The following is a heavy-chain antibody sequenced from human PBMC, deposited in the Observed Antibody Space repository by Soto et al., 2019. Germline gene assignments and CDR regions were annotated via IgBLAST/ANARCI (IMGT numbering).Heavy chain of an antibody. Sequence: SETLSLTCTVPGGSISSYYWSWIRQPPGKGLEWIGYIYYSGSTNYNPSLKSRVTISVDTSKNQFSLKLSSVTAADTAVYYCARDHMLRGYSYGLAPNWFDPWGQGTLVTVSS. V-gene: IGHV4-59*01. CDR2: IYYSGST. CDR1: GGSISSYY. D-gene: IGHD5-18*01. J-gene: IGHJ5*02. CDR3: ARDHMLRGYSYGLAPNWFDP.